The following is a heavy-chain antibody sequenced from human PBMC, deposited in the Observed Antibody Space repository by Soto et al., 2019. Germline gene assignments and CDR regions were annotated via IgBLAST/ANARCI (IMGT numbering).Heavy chain of an antibody. CDR1: GFSISSYG. CDR3: TRATGWLSVS. Sequence: QVQLVESGGGVVQPGRSLRLSCAASGFSISSYGMHWVRQAPGKGLEWLALIRYDGINTYYADSVKGRFTISRDSSKNTLYLQMNSLTVEDTAVYYCTRATGWLSVSWGQGTLVTVSS. CDR2: IRYDGINT. V-gene: IGHV3-30*19. J-gene: IGHJ5*02. D-gene: IGHD6-19*01.